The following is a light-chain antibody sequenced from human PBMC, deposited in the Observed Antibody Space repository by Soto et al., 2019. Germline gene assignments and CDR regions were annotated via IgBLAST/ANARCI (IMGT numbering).Light chain of an antibody. CDR2: GSS. CDR3: QHYNSYSEA. Sequence: EIQMTQSPSSLSASVVSRVTITCRASQSISSWLAWYQQKPGKAPKRLIYGSSSLQSGVPSRFSGSGSGTEFTLTISSLQPDDFATYYCQHYNSYSEAFGQGTKVDI. V-gene: IGKV1-5*01. J-gene: IGKJ1*01. CDR1: QSISSW.